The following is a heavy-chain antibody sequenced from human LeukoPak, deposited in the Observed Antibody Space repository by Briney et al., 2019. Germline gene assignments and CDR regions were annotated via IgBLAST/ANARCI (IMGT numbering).Heavy chain of an antibody. V-gene: IGHV1-8*01. D-gene: IGHD2-2*01. CDR3: ARGPTNYCSSTSCPHYYYYYMDV. CDR1: GYTFTNYD. CDR2: MNPNSGNT. J-gene: IGHJ6*03. Sequence: ASVKVSCKASGYTFTNYDINWVRQATGQGLEWMGWMNPNSGNTGYAQKFQGRVTMTRNTSISTAYMELSSLRSEDTAVYYCARGPTNYCSSTSCPHYYYYYMDVWGKGTTVTVSS.